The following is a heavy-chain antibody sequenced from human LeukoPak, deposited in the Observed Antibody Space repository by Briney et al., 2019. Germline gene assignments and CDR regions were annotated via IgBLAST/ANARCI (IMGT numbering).Heavy chain of an antibody. CDR1: GGSFSGYY. V-gene: IGHV4-34*01. J-gene: IGHJ6*03. CDR3: ARGGRGSGWYRREGIRAYYYMDV. CDR2: INHSGST. D-gene: IGHD6-19*01. Sequence: SEILSLTCAVYGGSFSGYYWSWIRQPPGKGLEWIGEINHSGSTNYNPSLKRRVTISVDTSKNQFSLKLSSVTAADTAVYYCARGGRGSGWYRREGIRAYYYMDVWGKGTTVTVSS.